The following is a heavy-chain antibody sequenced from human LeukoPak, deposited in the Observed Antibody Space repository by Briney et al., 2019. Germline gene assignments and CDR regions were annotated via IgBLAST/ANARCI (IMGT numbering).Heavy chain of an antibody. J-gene: IGHJ5*02. D-gene: IGHD6-19*01. V-gene: IGHV4-4*02. CDR3: ARDLRTYSSGPIYP. CDR2: IYYSGST. Sequence: SGTLSLTCAVSGGSISSNNWWGWVRQPPGKGLEWIGYIYYSGSTNYNPSLKSRVTISVDTSKNQFSLKLSSVTAADTAVYYCARDLRTYSSGPIYPWGQGTLVTVSS. CDR1: GGSISSNNW.